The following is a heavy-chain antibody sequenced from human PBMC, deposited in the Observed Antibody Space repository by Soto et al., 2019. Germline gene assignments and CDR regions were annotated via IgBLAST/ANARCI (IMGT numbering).Heavy chain of an antibody. V-gene: IGHV3-30*18. J-gene: IGHJ6*02. CDR2: ISYDGSNK. Sequence: GGSLRLSCAASGFTLSSYGMRWVRQTPGKGLEWVAVISYDGSNKYYADSVKGRFTISRDNSKNTLYLQMNSLRAEDTAVYYCAKSGDIAVVVAASGMDVWGQGTTVTVSS. CDR3: AKSGDIAVVVAASGMDV. D-gene: IGHD2-15*01. CDR1: GFTLSSYG.